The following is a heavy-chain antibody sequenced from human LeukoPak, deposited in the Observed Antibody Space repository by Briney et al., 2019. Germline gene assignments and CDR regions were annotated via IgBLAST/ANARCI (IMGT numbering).Heavy chain of an antibody. CDR1: GFSFSSHA. D-gene: IGHD1-26*01. Sequence: GESLRLSCAASGFSFSSHAMNWVRQAPGKGLEWVSLISSTGASTYYADSVKGRFTISRDTSKNTLYLQMSSLRAEDTAVYYCAKSPSPVAANRVIDYWGQGTLVTVS. CDR2: ISSTGAST. J-gene: IGHJ4*02. CDR3: AKSPSPVAANRVIDY. V-gene: IGHV3-23*01.